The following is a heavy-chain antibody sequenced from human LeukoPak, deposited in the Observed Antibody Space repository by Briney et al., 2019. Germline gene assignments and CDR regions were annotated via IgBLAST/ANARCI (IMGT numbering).Heavy chain of an antibody. D-gene: IGHD5-18*01. CDR2: IYYSGST. Sequence: SETLSLTCAVYGGSFSGYYWSWIRQPPGKGLEWIGYIYYSGSTNYNPSLKSRVTISVDTSKNQFPLKLSSVTAADTAVYYCASGIQLWLYGYWGQGTLDTVSS. J-gene: IGHJ4*02. V-gene: IGHV4-59*08. CDR3: ASGIQLWLYGY. CDR1: GGSFSGYY.